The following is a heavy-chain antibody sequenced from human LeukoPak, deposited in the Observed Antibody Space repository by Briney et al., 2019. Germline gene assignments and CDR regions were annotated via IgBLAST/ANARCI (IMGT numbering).Heavy chain of an antibody. CDR2: IYSSGST. Sequence: PSETLSLTCNVSGGSIRGYYWSWIRQPPGKGLEWIGYIYSSGSTNYNPSLKSRVTMSVDTSKNQFSLKVSSVTAADTAVYYCARNPTDSSGSYYFDYWGQGTLVTVSS. V-gene: IGHV4-59*01. CDR3: ARNPTDSSGSYYFDY. J-gene: IGHJ4*02. D-gene: IGHD3-22*01. CDR1: GGSIRGYY.